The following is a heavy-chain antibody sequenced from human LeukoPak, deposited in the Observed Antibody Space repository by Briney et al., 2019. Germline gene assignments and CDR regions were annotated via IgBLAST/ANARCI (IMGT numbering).Heavy chain of an antibody. V-gene: IGHV3-53*01. CDR2: IYSAGPT. J-gene: IGHJ4*02. CDR1: GFSVSSSY. Sequence: GGSLRLSCAASGFSVSSSYMSWVRQAPGKGLEWVSVIYSAGPTHYADSVKGRFTISRDKSENTLHLQTNSLRAEDTAIYYCAGESVGSHAIDYWGQGTLVTVSS. CDR3: AGESVGSHAIDY. D-gene: IGHD4-23*01.